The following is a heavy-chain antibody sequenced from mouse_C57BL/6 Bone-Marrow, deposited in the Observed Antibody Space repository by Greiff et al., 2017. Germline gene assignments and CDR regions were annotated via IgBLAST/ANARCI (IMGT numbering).Heavy chain of an antibody. CDR3: LGGLLYFDY. D-gene: IGHD2-3*01. CDR1: GYTFTSYW. J-gene: IGHJ2*01. Sequence: QVQLKQPGAELVKPGASVKMSCKASGYTFTSYWITWVKQRPGQGLEWIGDIYPGSGSTNYNEKFKSKATLTVDTSSTTAYMQLSSLTSEDSAVYYCLGGLLYFDYWGQGTTLTVSS. CDR2: IYPGSGST. V-gene: IGHV1-55*01.